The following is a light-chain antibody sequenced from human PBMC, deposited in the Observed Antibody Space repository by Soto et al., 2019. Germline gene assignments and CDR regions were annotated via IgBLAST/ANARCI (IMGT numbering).Light chain of an antibody. CDR1: QSVSAW. J-gene: IGKJ1*01. Sequence: DIQMTQSPSTLSASVGDRITITCRASQSVSAWVAWYQQKPGKAPKVVIYDASSLESGVPSRFAGSRSGTEFTLTINSLQPDDSATYYCQQYNNFPGTFGQGTKVDI. CDR3: QQYNNFPGT. V-gene: IGKV1-5*01. CDR2: DAS.